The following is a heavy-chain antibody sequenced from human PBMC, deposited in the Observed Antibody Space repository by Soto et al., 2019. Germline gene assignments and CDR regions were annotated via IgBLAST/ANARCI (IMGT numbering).Heavy chain of an antibody. CDR2: IYRSGNT. V-gene: IGHV4-38-2*02. CDR3: ARGENDAFDI. Sequence: SETLSLTCTVSGYSINSYCGSWIRQPPGKGLEWIGSIYRSGNTYYNPSLKSRVTISVDTSENHFSLKLISVTAADTAVYYCARGENDAFDIWGQGTMVTVSS. J-gene: IGHJ3*02. CDR1: GYSINSYC.